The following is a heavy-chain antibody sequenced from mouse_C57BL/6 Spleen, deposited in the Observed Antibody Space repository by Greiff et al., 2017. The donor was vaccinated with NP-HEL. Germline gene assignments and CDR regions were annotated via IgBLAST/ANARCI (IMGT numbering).Heavy chain of an antibody. D-gene: IGHD2-1*01. Sequence: VKLQQPGAELVMPGASVKLSCKASGYTFTSYWMHWVKQRPGQGLEWIGEIDPSDSYTNYNQKFKGKSTLTVDKSSSTAYMQLSSLTSEDSAVYYCAREAYGNWDYWGQGTTLTVSS. J-gene: IGHJ2*01. CDR2: IDPSDSYT. V-gene: IGHV1-69*01. CDR3: AREAYGNWDY. CDR1: GYTFTSYW.